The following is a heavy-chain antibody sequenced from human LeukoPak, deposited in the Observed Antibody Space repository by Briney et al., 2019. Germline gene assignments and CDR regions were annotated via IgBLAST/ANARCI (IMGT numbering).Heavy chain of an antibody. CDR1: GYTFTDYY. J-gene: IGHJ5*02. V-gene: IGHV1-2*02. CDR3: AKLTTVTTTPDYTENWFDP. Sequence: GASVKVSCKASGYTFTDYYIHWVRQAPGQGVEWMGWIVPHSGGTNYAQNYQGRITMTTDTSTSTAYMELRSLRSDDTAVYYCAKLTTVTTTPDYTENWFDPWGQGTLVTVSS. CDR2: IVPHSGGT. D-gene: IGHD4-17*01.